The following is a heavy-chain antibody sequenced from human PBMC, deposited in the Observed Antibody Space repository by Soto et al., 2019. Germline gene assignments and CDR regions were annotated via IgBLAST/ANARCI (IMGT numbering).Heavy chain of an antibody. CDR3: DRASGGIHGYCAY. CDR2: LYHSGST. Sequence: QLQLQQSGSGLVKPSQTLSLTCAVSGGSISSGGYSWSWIRQPPGKGLEWIGYLYHSGSTYYNPSLKSRVTISVDRSMNQFSLKLSSVTAAYTAVYCCDRASGGIHGYCAYWGQGTLVTVSS. V-gene: IGHV4-30-2*01. CDR1: GGSISSGGYS. D-gene: IGHD2-15*01. J-gene: IGHJ4*02.